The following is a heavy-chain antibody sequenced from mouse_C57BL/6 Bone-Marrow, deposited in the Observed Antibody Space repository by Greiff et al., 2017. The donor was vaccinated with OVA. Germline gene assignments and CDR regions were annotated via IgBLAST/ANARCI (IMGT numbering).Heavy chain of an antibody. D-gene: IGHD2-2*01. V-gene: IGHV1-81*01. J-gene: IGHJ3*01. CDR2: IYPRSGNT. CDR1: GYTFTSYG. Sequence: VQLMESGAELARPGASVKLSCKASGYTFTSYGISWVKQRTGQGLEWIGEIYPRSGNTYYNEKFKGKATLTADKSSSTAYMELRSLTSEDSAVYFCARWLPFAYWGQGTLVTVSA. CDR3: ARWLPFAY.